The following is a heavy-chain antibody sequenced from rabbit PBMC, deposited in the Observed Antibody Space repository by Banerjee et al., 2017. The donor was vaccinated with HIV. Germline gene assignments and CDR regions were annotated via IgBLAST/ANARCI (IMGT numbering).Heavy chain of an antibody. CDR1: GFSFSDRDV. CDR3: ARSYVGKAITSLNL. J-gene: IGHJ4*01. Sequence: QEQLEESGGGLVKPEGSLTLTCKASGFSFSDRDVMCWVRQAPGKGLEWIACINTATGKAVYASWAKGRFTISKTSSTTVTLQMTSLTAADTATYFCARSYVGKAITSLNLWGPGTLVTVS. D-gene: IGHD4-2*01. V-gene: IGHV1S45*01. CDR2: INTATGKA.